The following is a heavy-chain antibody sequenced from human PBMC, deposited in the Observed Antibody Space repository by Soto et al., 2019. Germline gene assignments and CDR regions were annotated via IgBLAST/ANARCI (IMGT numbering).Heavy chain of an antibody. D-gene: IGHD2-2*01. V-gene: IGHV4-59*01. J-gene: IGHJ4*02. CDR1: GGSIRNFY. CDR3: ARGVAPAGFDY. CDR2: AYYSVTT. Sequence: QVQLQESGPGLVKPSETLSLTCTVSGGSIRNFYWSWIRQPPGKGLECLGYAYYSVTTNYNPSLKSRVTISLDTSKNHFSLKLSSETAADTAVYYCARGVAPAGFDYWGQGTLVTVSS.